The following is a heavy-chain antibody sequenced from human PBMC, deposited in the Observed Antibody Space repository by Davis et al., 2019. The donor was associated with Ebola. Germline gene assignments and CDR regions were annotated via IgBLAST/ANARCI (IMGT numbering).Heavy chain of an antibody. Sequence: MPGGSLRLSCAVYGGSFSGYYWSWIRQPPGKGLEWTGEINHSGSTNYNPSLKSRVTISVDTSKNQFSLKLSSVTAADTAVYYCARNPPLWLRFDPWGQGTLVTVSS. CDR3: ARNPPLWLRFDP. CDR1: GGSFSGYY. D-gene: IGHD3-10*01. J-gene: IGHJ5*02. CDR2: INHSGST. V-gene: IGHV4-34*01.